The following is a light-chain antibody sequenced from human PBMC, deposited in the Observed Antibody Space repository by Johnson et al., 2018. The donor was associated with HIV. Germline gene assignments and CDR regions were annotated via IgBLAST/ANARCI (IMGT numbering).Light chain of an antibody. Sequence: QSVLTQPPSVSAAPGQKVTISCSGSSSNIGSNFVSWYQQLPGTAPKVLIYENNKRPSGIPARFSGSKSGTSATLGITGLQTGDEADYYCGTWDSSLRSCFFGSGTKVTVL. J-gene: IGLJ1*01. V-gene: IGLV1-51*02. CDR1: SSNIGSNF. CDR3: GTWDSSLRSCF. CDR2: ENN.